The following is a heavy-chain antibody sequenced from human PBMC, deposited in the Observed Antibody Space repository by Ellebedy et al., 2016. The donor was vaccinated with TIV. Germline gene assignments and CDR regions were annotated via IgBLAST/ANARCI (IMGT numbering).Heavy chain of an antibody. V-gene: IGHV4-59*08. D-gene: IGHD3-10*01. J-gene: IGHJ4*02. CDR1: GGSISNYY. CDR3: ARHFNSGTYPLDY. Sequence: SETLSLXXTVSGGSISNYYWSWFRQPPGKRLEWIAYIYYNGNTNYNPSPKSRVTISVATSENQFSLRLTSVTAADTAVYYCARHFNSGTYPLDYWGPGTLVTVSS. CDR2: IYYNGNT.